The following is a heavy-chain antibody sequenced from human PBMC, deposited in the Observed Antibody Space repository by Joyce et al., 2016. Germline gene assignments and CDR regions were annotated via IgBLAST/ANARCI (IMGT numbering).Heavy chain of an antibody. CDR1: GDSVSSDRAA. D-gene: IGHD6-19*01. J-gene: IGHJ4*02. Sequence: QVQLQQSGPRLVKPSQTLSLTCAISGDSVSSDRAAWYWIRQSPSRGLEWLGRTSYRSKWYTDYAVSVKSRITINPDTSKNQFSLQLNSVTPEDTAVYYCARHPPRVAVTGYYFDYWGQGTLVTVSS. V-gene: IGHV6-1*01. CDR3: ARHPPRVAVTGYYFDY. CDR2: TSYRSKWYT.